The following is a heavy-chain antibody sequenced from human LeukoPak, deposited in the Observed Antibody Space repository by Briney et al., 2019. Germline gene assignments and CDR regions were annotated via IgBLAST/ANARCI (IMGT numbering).Heavy chain of an antibody. CDR1: GFTFSDYY. CDR3: ARVLSGATMIFDY. J-gene: IGHJ4*02. D-gene: IGHD1-26*01. Sequence: GGSLRLSCAASGFTFSDYYMSWIRQAPGKGLEWVSYISSSGSTICYADSVKDRFTISRDNAKNSLYLQMNSLRAEDTAVYYCARVLSGATMIFDYWGQGTLVTVSS. CDR2: ISSSGSTI. V-gene: IGHV3-11*01.